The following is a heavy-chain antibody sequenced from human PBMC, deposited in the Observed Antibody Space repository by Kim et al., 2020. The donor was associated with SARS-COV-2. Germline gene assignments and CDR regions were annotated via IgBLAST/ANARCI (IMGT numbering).Heavy chain of an antibody. CDR1: GFTFSSYA. D-gene: IGHD1-1*01. CDR3: AKRNPYYFDC. J-gene: IGHJ4*02. Sequence: GGSLRLSCAASGFTFSSYAMSWVRQAPGKGLEWVSSISASGGGTYYADSVKGRFTISRDNSQNTLYLQMNSPRAEDTAVYYCAKRNPYYFDCWGQGTLVTVSS. CDR2: ISASGGGT. V-gene: IGHV3-23*01.